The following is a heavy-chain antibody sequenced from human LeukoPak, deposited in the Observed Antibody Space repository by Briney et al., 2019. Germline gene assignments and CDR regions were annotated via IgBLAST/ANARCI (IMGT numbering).Heavy chain of an antibody. CDR2: IYSGGST. Sequence: GGSLRLSCAASGFTVSSNHMSWVRQAPGKGLEGVSVIYSGGSTCYADSVKGRFTISRDNSKNKLYLQMNSLRAEDTAVYYCARLAVVPAAMADDDYWGQGTLVTVSS. J-gene: IGHJ4*02. D-gene: IGHD2-2*01. CDR1: GFTVSSNH. CDR3: ARLAVVPAAMADDDY. V-gene: IGHV3-66*04.